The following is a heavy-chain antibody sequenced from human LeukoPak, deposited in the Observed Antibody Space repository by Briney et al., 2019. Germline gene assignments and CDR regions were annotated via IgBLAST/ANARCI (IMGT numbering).Heavy chain of an antibody. CDR2: ITAGHYPT. D-gene: IGHD4-17*01. Sequence: GGSLSLSCAASGFSFSSFAMTWVRQAPGEGLEWVSSITAGHYPTYKTDSVKGRFTISRDNSKNTLYLQMNSLRADDTAVYYCTKDPNGDYVGAFDPWGQGTLVTVSS. V-gene: IGHV3-23*01. CDR1: GFSFSSFA. J-gene: IGHJ5*02. CDR3: TKDPNGDYVGAFDP.